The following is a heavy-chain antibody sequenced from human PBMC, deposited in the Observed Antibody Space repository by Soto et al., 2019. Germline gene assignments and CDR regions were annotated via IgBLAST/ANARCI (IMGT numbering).Heavy chain of an antibody. D-gene: IGHD6-19*01. CDR1: GYTFTGYY. J-gene: IGHJ4*02. V-gene: IGHV1-2*04. CDR3: ARGRAVAGTFDY. Sequence: AAVKVSCKSSGYTFTGYYMHWLRQAPGQGLEWMGWINPNSGGTNYAQKFQGWVTMTRDTSISTAYMELSRLRSDDTAVYYCARGRAVAGTFDYWGQGTLVTVSS. CDR2: INPNSGGT.